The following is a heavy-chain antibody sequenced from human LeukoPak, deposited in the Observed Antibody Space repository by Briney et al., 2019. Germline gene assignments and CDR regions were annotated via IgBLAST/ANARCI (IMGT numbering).Heavy chain of an antibody. Sequence: GGSLRLSCAASGFTFSSYAMSWVRQAPGKGLEWVSAIGGSGGSTYYADSVKGRFSISRDNSKNTLYLQINSLRAEDTAIYYCAKAGRPQAVAGWIDYWGQGTLVTVSS. CDR3: AKAGRPQAVAGWIDY. V-gene: IGHV3-23*01. CDR2: IGGSGGST. CDR1: GFTFSSYA. D-gene: IGHD6-19*01. J-gene: IGHJ4*02.